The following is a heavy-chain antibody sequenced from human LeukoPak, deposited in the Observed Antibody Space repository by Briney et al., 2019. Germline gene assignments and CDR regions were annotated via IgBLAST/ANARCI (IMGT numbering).Heavy chain of an antibody. CDR1: GFTFRSYG. J-gene: IGHJ6*03. CDR3: AKDVHGDYVTYMDV. Sequence: GGSLRLSCAASGFTFRSYGMHWVRQAPGKGPEWVAFIRYDGSNKYYADSVKGRFTISRDNSKNTLYLQMNSLRAEDTAVYYCAKDVHGDYVTYMDVWGKGTTVTISS. CDR2: IRYDGSNK. V-gene: IGHV3-30*02. D-gene: IGHD4-17*01.